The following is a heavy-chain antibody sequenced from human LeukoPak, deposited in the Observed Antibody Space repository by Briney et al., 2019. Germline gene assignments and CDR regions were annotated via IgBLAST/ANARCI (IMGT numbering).Heavy chain of an antibody. CDR3: ARYRSGVTGYTYGSGIDY. V-gene: IGHV3-7*01. CDR2: IIQDGSEK. CDR1: GFTFSSYS. D-gene: IGHD5-18*01. Sequence: GGSLRLSCAASGFTFSSYSMGWVRQAPGKGLEWVANIIQDGSEKYYVDSVKGRFTISRDNAKNSLYLQMNSLRAEDTAVYYCARYRSGVTGYTYGSGIDYWGQGTLVTVSS. J-gene: IGHJ4*02.